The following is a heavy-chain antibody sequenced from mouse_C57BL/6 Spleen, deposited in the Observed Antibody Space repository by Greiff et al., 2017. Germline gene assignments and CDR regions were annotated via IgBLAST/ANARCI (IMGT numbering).Heavy chain of an antibody. CDR1: GFTFSSYT. Sequence: DVMLVESGGGLVKPGGSLKLSCAASGFTFSSYTMSWVRQTPEKRLEWVATISGGGGNTYYPDSVKGRFTISRDNAKNTLYLQMSSLRSEDTALYYCARIYYDSLYAMDYWGQGTSVTVSS. CDR3: ARIYYDSLYAMDY. D-gene: IGHD2-4*01. V-gene: IGHV5-9*01. J-gene: IGHJ4*01. CDR2: ISGGGGNT.